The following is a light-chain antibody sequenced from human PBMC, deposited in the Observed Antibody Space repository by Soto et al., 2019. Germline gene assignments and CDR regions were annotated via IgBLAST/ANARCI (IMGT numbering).Light chain of an antibody. V-gene: IGKV2-30*02. Sequence: DVVMTQSPVSLPVTLGKPAFISCRSSQSLVHSDGNTYLNWIQQRPGQSPRRLIYKVSNRDSGVPDRFRGSGSGTDYTLKISRMAAGDVGIYFCMQGTHWPPYTFGQGTKLEIK. J-gene: IGKJ2*01. CDR1: QSLVHSDGNTY. CDR2: KVS. CDR3: MQGTHWPPYT.